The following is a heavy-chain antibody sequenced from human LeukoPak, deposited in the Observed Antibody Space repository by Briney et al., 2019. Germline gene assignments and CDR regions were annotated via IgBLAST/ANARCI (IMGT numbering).Heavy chain of an antibody. Sequence: GGSLRLSCAASGFTFSTYSMYWVRQAPGKGLEWVANIKQDGSEKYYVDSVKGRFTISRDNAKNSLYLQMNSLRAEDTALYYCARWGTYSSSWLGAFDMWGQGTMVTVSS. V-gene: IGHV3-7*05. CDR1: GFTFSTYS. D-gene: IGHD6-13*01. CDR3: ARWGTYSSSWLGAFDM. CDR2: IKQDGSEK. J-gene: IGHJ3*02.